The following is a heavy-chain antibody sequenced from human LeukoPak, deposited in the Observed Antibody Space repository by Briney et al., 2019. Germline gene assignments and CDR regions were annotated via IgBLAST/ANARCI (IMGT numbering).Heavy chain of an antibody. CDR2: ISPGGGDT. CDR1: GFTFSTYA. Sequence: GGSLRLSCAASGFTFSTYAMSWVRQAPGKGLEWVSAISPGGGDTYYADSVRGRFTISRDNSKNTLFLQMNSLRVEDTAVYYCAKRGGYETMAAFDYWGQGTLVTVSS. J-gene: IGHJ4*02. D-gene: IGHD3-10*01. V-gene: IGHV3-23*01. CDR3: AKRGGYETMAAFDY.